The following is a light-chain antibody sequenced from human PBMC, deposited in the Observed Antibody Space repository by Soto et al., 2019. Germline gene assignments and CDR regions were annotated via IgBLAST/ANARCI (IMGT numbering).Light chain of an antibody. J-gene: IGLJ2*01. V-gene: IGLV1-40*01. Sequence: QSVLTQPPSVSGAPGQRVTISCTGSSSSVGAGYDVHWYQHLPGTAPKLLIFSNTNRPSGVPDRFSGSKSGTSVSQAIAGLQAEDEGDYYCQSYDNILSAVVFGGGTKVTVL. CDR3: QSYDNILSAVV. CDR1: SSSVGAGYD. CDR2: SNT.